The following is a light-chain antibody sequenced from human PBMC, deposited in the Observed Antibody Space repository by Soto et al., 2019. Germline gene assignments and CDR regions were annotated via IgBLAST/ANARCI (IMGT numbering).Light chain of an antibody. CDR2: DAS. V-gene: IGKV1-5*01. J-gene: IGKJ5*01. CDR3: HSRA. CDR1: ESISKW. Sequence: DIQMTQSHSTLSASVGDRVTITCRASESISKWLAWYQQKPGTAPKLLIYDASTLESGVPSRFSGSGSGTEFTLTISSLQPDDFATYYCHSRAFGQGTRLEI.